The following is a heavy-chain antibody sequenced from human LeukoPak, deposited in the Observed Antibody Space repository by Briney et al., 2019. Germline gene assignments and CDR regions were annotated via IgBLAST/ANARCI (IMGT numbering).Heavy chain of an antibody. CDR2: SRNKGRGYST. CDR3: TRISYYETGGYYPDH. D-gene: IGHD3-22*01. J-gene: IGHJ4*02. CDR1: GFSFIDHH. V-gene: IGHV3-72*01. Sequence: GGSLRLSCAASGFSFIDHHMDWVRQAPGKGLEWIGRSRNKGRGYSTVFAASVKGRFTISRDEPKDSLYLQMNSAKEDDATVYNCTRISYYETGGYYPDHWGQGTLVTVSS.